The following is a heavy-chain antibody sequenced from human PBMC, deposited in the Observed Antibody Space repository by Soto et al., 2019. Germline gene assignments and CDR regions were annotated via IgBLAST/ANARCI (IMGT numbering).Heavy chain of an antibody. V-gene: IGHV3-23*01. Sequence: GRSLRLSCAASGFTVSSYAARWVRQAPGKGTEWISPMSGSGSTIYYADSVKGRFTISRDNPKNTLYLQMSSLRAEDTAVYYCAKVFYYYFSSRHNSFDFSGKGTLRIVSS. CDR1: GFTVSSYA. J-gene: IGHJ4*02. CDR3: AKVFYYYFSSRHNSFDF. CDR2: MSGSGSTI. D-gene: IGHD3-22*01.